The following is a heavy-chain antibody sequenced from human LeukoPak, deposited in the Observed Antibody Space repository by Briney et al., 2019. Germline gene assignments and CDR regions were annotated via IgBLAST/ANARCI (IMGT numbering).Heavy chain of an antibody. CDR3: AKGGYCSSTSCYVGWFDP. V-gene: IGHV3-23*01. J-gene: IGHJ5*02. CDR2: ISGGGGST. Sequence: GGSLRLSCTASGFTFSGYVMNWVRQAPGKGLEWVSVISGGGGSTYYADSVKGRFTISRDNSKNTLFLQMNSLRAEDTAVYYCAKGGYCSSTSCYVGWFDPWGQGTLVTVSS. D-gene: IGHD2-2*01. CDR1: GFTFSGYV.